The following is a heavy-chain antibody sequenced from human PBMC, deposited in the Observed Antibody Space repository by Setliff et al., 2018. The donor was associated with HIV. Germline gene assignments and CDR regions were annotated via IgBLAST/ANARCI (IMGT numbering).Heavy chain of an antibody. CDR1: GYTFSSFA. D-gene: IGHD3-22*01. V-gene: IGHV1-18*01. CDR2: ISGYNGHT. J-gene: IGHJ4*02. Sequence: GASVKVSCKASGYTFSSFAMSWARQAPGQGLEWVAWISGYNGHTNYAQRFQGRVTVTTDTSTSTAYMELRSLRSDDTAVYFCARVGPFEFDSSGYAEFWGQGTPVTVSS. CDR3: ARVGPFEFDSSGYAEF.